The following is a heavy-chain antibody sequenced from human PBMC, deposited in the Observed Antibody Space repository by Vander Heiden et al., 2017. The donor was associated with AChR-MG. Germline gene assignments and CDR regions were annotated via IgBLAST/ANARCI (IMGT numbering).Heavy chain of an antibody. V-gene: IGHV4-39*01. D-gene: IGHD3-3*01. CDR1: GGPIRSSSYY. Sequence: QLQLQESGPGLVKPSEPLSLTCTGSGGPIRSSSYYWGWIRQPPGKGLEWIGSIYYSGSTYYNPSLKCRVTISVDTSKNQFSLKLSSVTAADTAVYYCARASYDFWSGYAYFDYWGQGTLVTVSS. CDR2: IYYSGST. CDR3: ARASYDFWSGYAYFDY. J-gene: IGHJ4*02.